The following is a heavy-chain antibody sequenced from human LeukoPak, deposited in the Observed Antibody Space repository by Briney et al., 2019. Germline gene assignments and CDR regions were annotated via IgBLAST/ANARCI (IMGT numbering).Heavy chain of an antibody. D-gene: IGHD5-18*01. CDR3: ARDAPDTAMPHDAFDI. CDR2: IIPIFGTA. V-gene: IGHV1-69*05. Sequence: SVKVSCKASGGTFSSYAISWVRQAPGQGLEWMGGIIPIFGTANYAQKFQGRVTINTDESTSTVYMELSSLRSEDTAVYYFARDAPDTAMPHDAFDIWGQGTMVTVSS. CDR1: GGTFSSYA. J-gene: IGHJ3*02.